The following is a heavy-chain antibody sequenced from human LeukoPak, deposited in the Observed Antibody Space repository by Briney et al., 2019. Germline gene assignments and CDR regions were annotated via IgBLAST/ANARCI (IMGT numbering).Heavy chain of an antibody. CDR3: ARGGLAAAGTWPFDY. CDR1: GFTFSSYW. Sequence: GGSLRLSCAASGFTFSSYWMNWARQAPGKGLEWVASINHNGNVNYYVDSVKGRFTISRDNSKNTLYLQMNSLRAEDTAGYYCARGGLAAAGTWPFDYWGQGTLVTVSS. D-gene: IGHD6-13*01. J-gene: IGHJ4*02. V-gene: IGHV3-7*03. CDR2: INHNGNVN.